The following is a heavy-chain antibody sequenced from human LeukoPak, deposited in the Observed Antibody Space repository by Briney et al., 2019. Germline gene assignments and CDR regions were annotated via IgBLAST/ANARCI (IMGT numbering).Heavy chain of an antibody. CDR3: VRGNDYGGPHY. Sequence: GGSLRLSCVVSGFTFSDYAMSWVRQAPGKGLVWVSRIDRDGSRINYADSVKGRFTISRDNGKNTLFLQMNSLRAEDAAVYYCVRGNDYGGPHYWGQGTLVTVSS. CDR1: GFTFSDYA. J-gene: IGHJ4*02. V-gene: IGHV3-74*01. D-gene: IGHD4-23*01. CDR2: IDRDGSRI.